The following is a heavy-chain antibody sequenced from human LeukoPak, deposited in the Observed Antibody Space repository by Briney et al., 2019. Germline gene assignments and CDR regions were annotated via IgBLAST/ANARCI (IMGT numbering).Heavy chain of an antibody. CDR1: GYTFTSYY. J-gene: IGHJ4*02. Sequence: GESLKISCKASGYTFTSYYMHWVRQAPGQGLEWMGIINPSGGSTSYAQKFQGRVTMTRDTSTSTVYMELSSLRSEDTAVYYCARAPMVRGGLWTSWGQGTLVTVSS. CDR2: INPSGGST. CDR3: ARAPMVRGGLWTS. V-gene: IGHV1-46*01. D-gene: IGHD3-10*01.